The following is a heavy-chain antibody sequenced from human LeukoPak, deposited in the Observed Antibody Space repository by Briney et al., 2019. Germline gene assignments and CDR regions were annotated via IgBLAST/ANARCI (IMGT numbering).Heavy chain of an antibody. CDR3: ARGGYCSGGSCYFLGNYYYYGMDV. Sequence: SETLSLTCAVYGGSFSGYYWSWIRQPPGQGLEWIGEINHSGSTNYNQSLTSRVTISVDTSKNQFSLKLSSVTAADTAVYYCARGGYCSGGSCYFLGNYYYYGMDVWGQGTTVTVSS. CDR2: INHSGST. V-gene: IGHV4-34*01. CDR1: GGSFSGYY. D-gene: IGHD2-15*01. J-gene: IGHJ6*02.